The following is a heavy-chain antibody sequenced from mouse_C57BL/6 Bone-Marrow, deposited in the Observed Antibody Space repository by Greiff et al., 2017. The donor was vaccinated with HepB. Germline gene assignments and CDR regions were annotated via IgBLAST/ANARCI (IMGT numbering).Heavy chain of an antibody. Sequence: ESGPGLVKPSQSLSLTCSVTGYSITSGYYWNWIRQLPGNKLEWMGYISYDGSNNYNPSLKNRISITRDTSKNQFFLKLNSVTTEDTATYYCARDVGGDAMDYWGQGTSVTVSS. V-gene: IGHV3-6*01. CDR1: GYSITSGYY. CDR2: ISYDGSN. CDR3: ARDVGGDAMDY. J-gene: IGHJ4*01.